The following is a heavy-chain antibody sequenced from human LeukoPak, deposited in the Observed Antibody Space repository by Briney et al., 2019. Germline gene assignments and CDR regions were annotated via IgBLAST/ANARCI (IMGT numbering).Heavy chain of an antibody. CDR2: ISNSGATI. J-gene: IGHJ4*02. D-gene: IGHD6-13*01. CDR1: GFTFSYYE. V-gene: IGHV3-48*03. CDR3: ARATFSSSGHSY. Sequence: GGSLRLPCAASGFTFSYYEMNWVRQAPGKGLEWVSYISNSGATIYYADSVKGRFTISRDNAKSSLFLQMNSLRAEDTGVYYCARATFSSSGHSYWGQGTLVTVSS.